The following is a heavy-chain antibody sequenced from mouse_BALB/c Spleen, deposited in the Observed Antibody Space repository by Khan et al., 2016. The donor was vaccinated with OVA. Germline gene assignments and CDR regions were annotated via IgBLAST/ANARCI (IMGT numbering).Heavy chain of an antibody. V-gene: IGHV3-2*02. Sequence: EVQLVESGPGLVKPSQSLSLTCTVTGYSITSGYGWNWIRQFPGNQLEWMGYISYSGSTNYNPSLKSRITITRDTSKNKFFLQLNSVTTEDTATYYCARTARIKYWGQGTTLTVSS. CDR1: GYSITSGYG. CDR3: ARTARIKY. CDR2: ISYSGST. J-gene: IGHJ2*01. D-gene: IGHD1-2*01.